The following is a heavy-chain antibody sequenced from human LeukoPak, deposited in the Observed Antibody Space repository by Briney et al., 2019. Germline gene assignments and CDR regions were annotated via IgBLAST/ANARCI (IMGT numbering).Heavy chain of an antibody. CDR3: ARGNFGELEFDY. D-gene: IGHD3-10*01. V-gene: IGHV1-3*01. J-gene: IGHJ4*02. Sequence: ASVKVSCKASGYTFTSYAMHWVRQAPGQRLEWMGWINAGNGNTKYSQKFQGRVTITRDTSASTAYMELSSLGSEDTAVYYCARGNFGELEFDYWGQGTLVTVSS. CDR1: GYTFTSYA. CDR2: INAGNGNT.